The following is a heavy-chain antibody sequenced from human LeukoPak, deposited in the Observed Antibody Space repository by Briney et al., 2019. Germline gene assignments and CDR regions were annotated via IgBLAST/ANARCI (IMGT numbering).Heavy chain of an antibody. CDR2: IYYSGST. CDR1: GGSISSYY. Sequence: KSSETLSLTCTVSGGSISSYYWSWIRQPPGKGLEWIGYIYYSGSTNYNPSLKSRVTISVQTSKNQFSLKLSSVTAADTAVYYCARAHSSGWYTFWFDPWGQGTLVTVSS. V-gene: IGHV4-59*01. CDR3: ARAHSSGWYTFWFDP. J-gene: IGHJ5*02. D-gene: IGHD6-19*01.